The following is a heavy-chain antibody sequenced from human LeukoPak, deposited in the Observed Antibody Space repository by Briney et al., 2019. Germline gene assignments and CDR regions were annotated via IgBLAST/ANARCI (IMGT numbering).Heavy chain of an antibody. D-gene: IGHD3-3*01. CDR2: IYTSGST. J-gene: IGHJ3*02. Sequence: PSQTLSLTCTVSGGSISSYYWSWIRQPAGKGLEWIGRIYTSGSTNYNPSLKSRVTMSADTSKNQFSLKLSSVTAADTAVYYCARASPHYYDFWSGYAFDIWGQGTMVTVSS. V-gene: IGHV4-4*07. CDR3: ARASPHYYDFWSGYAFDI. CDR1: GGSISSYY.